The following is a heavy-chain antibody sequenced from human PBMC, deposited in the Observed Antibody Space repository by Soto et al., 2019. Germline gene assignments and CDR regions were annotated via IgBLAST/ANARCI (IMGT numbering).Heavy chain of an antibody. CDR1: GFTFSSDG. Sequence: LGGSLRLSCAASGFTFSSDGMHWVRQAPGKGLEWVAVISYDGSNKYYADSVKGRFTISRDNSKNTLYLQMNSLRAEDTAVYYCAKDLGYSSRGFDYWGQGTLVTVSS. V-gene: IGHV3-30*18. CDR2: ISYDGSNK. D-gene: IGHD6-13*01. CDR3: AKDLGYSSRGFDY. J-gene: IGHJ4*02.